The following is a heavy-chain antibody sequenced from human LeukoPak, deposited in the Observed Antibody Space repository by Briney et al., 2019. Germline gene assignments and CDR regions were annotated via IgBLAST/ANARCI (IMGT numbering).Heavy chain of an antibody. Sequence: ASVKVSCKASGYTFTSYDISWVRQAPGQGLEWMGWMNPSSGITGFAQKFQGRVTMTRKTSISTAYMELRSLRSDDTAVYYCARDQQQLYGFDPWGQGTLVTVSS. CDR3: ARDQQQLYGFDP. CDR1: GYTFTSYD. J-gene: IGHJ5*02. V-gene: IGHV1-8*01. D-gene: IGHD6-13*01. CDR2: MNPSSGIT.